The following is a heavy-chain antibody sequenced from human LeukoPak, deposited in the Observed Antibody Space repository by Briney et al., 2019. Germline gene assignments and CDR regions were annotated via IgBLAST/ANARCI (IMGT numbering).Heavy chain of an antibody. CDR3: ARDRGYDYVWGSYPLPDY. Sequence: GGSLRLSCAASGFTFSSYSMNWVRQAPGKGLEWVSYISSSSSTIYYADSVKGRFTISRDNAKNSLYLQVNSLRAEDTAVYYCARDRGYDYVWGSYPLPDYWGQGTLVTVSS. J-gene: IGHJ4*02. CDR2: ISSSSSTI. D-gene: IGHD3-16*01. CDR1: GFTFSSYS. V-gene: IGHV3-48*01.